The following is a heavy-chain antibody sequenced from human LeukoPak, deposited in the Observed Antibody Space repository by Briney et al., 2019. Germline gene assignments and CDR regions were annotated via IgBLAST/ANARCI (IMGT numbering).Heavy chain of an antibody. Sequence: ASVKVSCKASGGTFSSYAISWVRQAPGQGLEWMGRIIPILGIANYAQKFQGRVTITADKSTSTAYMELSSLRSEDTAVYYCARANDHYYDSCGYYFRHWFDPWGQGTLVTVSS. V-gene: IGHV1-69*04. CDR3: ARANDHYYDSCGYYFRHWFDP. J-gene: IGHJ5*02. D-gene: IGHD3-22*01. CDR2: IIPILGIA. CDR1: GGTFSSYA.